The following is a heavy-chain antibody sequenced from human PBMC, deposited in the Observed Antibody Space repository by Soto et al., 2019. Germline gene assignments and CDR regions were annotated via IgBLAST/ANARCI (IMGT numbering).Heavy chain of an antibody. Sequence: GGSLRLSCAASGFTFDDYTMHWVRQAPGKGLEWVAVISYDGSNKYYADSVKGRFTTSRDNSKNTLYLQMNSLRAEDTAVYYCARDLRVGITMVRGAYYYYGMDVWGQGTTVTVSS. CDR1: GFTFDDYT. CDR3: ARDLRVGITMVRGAYYYYGMDV. V-gene: IGHV3-30-3*01. J-gene: IGHJ6*02. CDR2: ISYDGSNK. D-gene: IGHD3-10*01.